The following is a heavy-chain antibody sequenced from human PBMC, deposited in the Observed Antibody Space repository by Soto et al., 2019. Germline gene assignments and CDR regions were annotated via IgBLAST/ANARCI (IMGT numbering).Heavy chain of an antibody. D-gene: IGHD5-12*01. J-gene: IGHJ3*02. CDR2: MSAYNGNT. V-gene: IGHV1-18*04. CDR3: APGYKEMTFDI. Sequence: ASVKASCKASGYPFTSYGISWLRHAPGQGVEWMGWMSAYNGNTNYPQKLQGRSTMTTDTSTSTAYIELRSLRSDDTAVYYCAPGYKEMTFDIWRQGTMVTVSS. CDR1: GYPFTSYG.